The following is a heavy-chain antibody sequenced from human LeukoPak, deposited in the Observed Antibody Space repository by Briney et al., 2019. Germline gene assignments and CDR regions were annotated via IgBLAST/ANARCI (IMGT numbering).Heavy chain of an antibody. Sequence: SETLSLTCTVSGGSISSSSYYWGWIRQPPGKGLEWIGSIYYSGSTYYNPSLKSRVTISVDTSKNQFSLKLSSVTAADTAVYYCARHYCTNGVCHYYYYYYMDVWGKGTTVTVSS. CDR2: IYYSGST. CDR1: GGSISSSSYY. D-gene: IGHD2-8*01. V-gene: IGHV4-39*01. CDR3: ARHYCTNGVCHYYYYYYMDV. J-gene: IGHJ6*03.